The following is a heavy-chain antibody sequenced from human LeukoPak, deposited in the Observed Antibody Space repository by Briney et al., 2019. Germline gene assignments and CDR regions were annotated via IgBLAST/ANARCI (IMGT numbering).Heavy chain of an antibody. J-gene: IGHJ4*02. CDR2: INHSGST. Sequence: PSETLSLTCAVYGGSFSGYYWSWIRQPPGKGLERIGEINHSGSTNYNPSLKSRVTISVDTSKNQFSLKLSSVTAADTAVYYCARGRGVNYLGAVTPKLGYFDYWGQGTLVTVSS. CDR3: ARGRGVNYLGAVTPKLGYFDY. D-gene: IGHD4-11*01. V-gene: IGHV4-34*01. CDR1: GGSFSGYY.